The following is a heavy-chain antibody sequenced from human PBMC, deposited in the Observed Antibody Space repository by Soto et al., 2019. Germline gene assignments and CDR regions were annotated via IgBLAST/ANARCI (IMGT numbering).Heavy chain of an antibody. J-gene: IGHJ6*02. D-gene: IGHD3-10*01. CDR1: GGSISFATAY. V-gene: IGHV4-39*01. CDR3: ARIYGSGTYTGWRGMDV. Sequence: PSETLSLTCSVSGGSISFATAYWGWIRQSPGKGLEWLGTIYYNGRTYYNPSLQSRVTLSVDTSKNQFSLNLSSVTAADTSVYFCARIYGSGTYTGWRGMDVWGQGTTVT. CDR2: IYYNGRT.